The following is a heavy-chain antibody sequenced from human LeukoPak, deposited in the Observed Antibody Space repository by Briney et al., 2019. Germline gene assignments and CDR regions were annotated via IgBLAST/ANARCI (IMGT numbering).Heavy chain of an antibody. CDR3: ARANTEILTGYYSDLDY. J-gene: IGHJ4*02. Sequence: ASVKVSCKASGYTFSSYGITWVRQAPGQGLEWMGWIIPYNGNTNYAQKLQGGVTMTTDTSTSTVYMDLRSLRSDDTAVYYCARANTEILTGYYSDLDYWGQGTLVTVSS. V-gene: IGHV1-18*01. CDR1: GYTFSSYG. CDR2: IIPYNGNT. D-gene: IGHD3-9*01.